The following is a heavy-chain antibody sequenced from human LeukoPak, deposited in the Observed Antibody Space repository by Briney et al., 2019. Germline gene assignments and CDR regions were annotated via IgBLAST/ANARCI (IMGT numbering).Heavy chain of an antibody. J-gene: IGHJ6*03. CDR1: GFTFSSYS. V-gene: IGHV3-21*01. CDR3: ARCVRDHYYGSGSYTPYYYYYMDV. CDR2: ISSSSSYI. Sequence: PGGSLRLSCAASGFTFSSYSMNWVRQAPGKGLEWVSSISSSSSYIYYADSVKGRFTISRDNAKNSLYLQMNSLRAEDTAVYYCARCVRDHYYGSGSYTPYYYYYMDVWGKGTTVTISS. D-gene: IGHD3-10*01.